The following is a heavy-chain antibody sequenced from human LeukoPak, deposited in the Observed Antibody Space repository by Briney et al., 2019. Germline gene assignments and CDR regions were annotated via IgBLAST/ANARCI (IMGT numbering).Heavy chain of an antibody. Sequence: ASVKVSCKASGYSFTDYAMHWVRQAPGQRLEWMGWINAANGSTKYSQKFQGRVTITRDTSASRAYMELSSLRSEDTAVYYCAGTYYYDSSGYCPAFDYWGQGTLVTVSS. J-gene: IGHJ4*02. CDR1: GYSFTDYA. CDR2: INAANGST. D-gene: IGHD3-22*01. V-gene: IGHV1-3*01. CDR3: AGTYYYDSSGYCPAFDY.